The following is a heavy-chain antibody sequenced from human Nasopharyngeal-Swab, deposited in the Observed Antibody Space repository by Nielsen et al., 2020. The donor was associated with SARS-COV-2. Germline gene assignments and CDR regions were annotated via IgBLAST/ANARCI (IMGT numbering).Heavy chain of an antibody. Sequence: GESLKISCAASGFTFSSYWMHWVRQAPGKGLVWVSRINSDGSSTSYADSVRGRFTISRDNAKNTLYLQMNSLRAEDTAVYYCAREFGSYDWRWEEEYCFDYWGQGTLVTVSS. CDR2: INSDGSST. CDR3: AREFGSYDWRWEEEYCFDY. D-gene: IGHD1-26*01. CDR1: GFTFSSYW. V-gene: IGHV3-74*01. J-gene: IGHJ4*02.